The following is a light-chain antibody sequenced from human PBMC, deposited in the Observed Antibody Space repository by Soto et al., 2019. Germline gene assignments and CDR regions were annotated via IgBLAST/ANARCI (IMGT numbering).Light chain of an antibody. V-gene: IGLV2-14*01. CDR3: TSYTNSITCV. Sequence: QSALTQPASVSGSHGQSITISCTGTSSDVGGSNYVSWYQQHPGKAPKLVISEVSNRPSGVSNRFSGSKSGNTASLTISGLQAEDEADYYCTSYTNSITCVFGGGTNFTVL. CDR2: EVS. CDR1: SSDVGGSNY. J-gene: IGLJ3*02.